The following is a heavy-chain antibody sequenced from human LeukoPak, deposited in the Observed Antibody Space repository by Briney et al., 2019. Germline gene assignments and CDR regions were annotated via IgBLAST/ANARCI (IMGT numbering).Heavy chain of an antibody. CDR3: ARDSPITIFGVVEGNPLDP. CDR1: GFTFSDYY. J-gene: IGHJ5*02. Sequence: PGGSLRLSCAASGFTFSDYYMSWVRQAPGKGLEWVSYISSSGSTIYYADSVKGRFTISRDNAKNSLYLQMNSLRAEDTAVYYCARDSPITIFGVVEGNPLDPWGQGTLVTVSS. CDR2: ISSSGSTI. D-gene: IGHD3-3*01. V-gene: IGHV3-11*01.